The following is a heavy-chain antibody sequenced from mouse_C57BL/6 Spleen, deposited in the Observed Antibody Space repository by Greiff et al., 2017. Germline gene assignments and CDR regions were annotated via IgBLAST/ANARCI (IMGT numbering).Heavy chain of an antibody. V-gene: IGHV5-6*01. D-gene: IGHD2-5*01. CDR2: ISSGGSYT. CDR3: ARHVSNFYYFDY. CDR1: GFTFSSYG. Sequence: EVKLVESGGDLVKPGGSLKLSCAASGFTFSSYGMSWVRQTPDKRLEWVATISSGGSYTYYPDSVKGRFTISRDNAKNTLYLQMSSLKSEDTAMYYCARHVSNFYYFDYWGQGTTLTVSS. J-gene: IGHJ2*01.